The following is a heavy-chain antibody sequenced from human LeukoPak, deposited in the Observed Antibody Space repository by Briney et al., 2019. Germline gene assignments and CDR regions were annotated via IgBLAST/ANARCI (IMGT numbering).Heavy chain of an antibody. J-gene: IGHJ6*02. D-gene: IGHD6-6*01. V-gene: IGHV1-8*01. CDR3: ARFFRQQLVLGYYYYGMTS. CDR1: GYTFTSYD. Sequence: ASVRVSCKASGYTFTSYDINWVRQATGQGLEWMGWMNPNSGNTGYAQKFQGRVTMTRNTSISTAYMELSSLRSEDTAVYYCARFFRQQLVLGYYYYGMTSGAKGPRSPSP. CDR2: MNPNSGNT.